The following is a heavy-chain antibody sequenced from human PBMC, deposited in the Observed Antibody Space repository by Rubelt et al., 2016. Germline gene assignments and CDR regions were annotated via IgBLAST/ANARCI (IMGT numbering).Heavy chain of an antibody. V-gene: IGHV1-2*06. Sequence: QVQLVQSGAEVKKPGASVKVSCKASGYTFTSYGISWVRQAPGQGLEWMGRINPNSGGTNYAQKFLCRVTMTRDTSISTASMELSRMRSDDTAGYYCARDVNRGTFGYWGQGALVT. CDR3: ARDVNRGTFGY. CDR1: GYTFTSYG. D-gene: IGHD2/OR15-2a*01. J-gene: IGHJ4*02. CDR2: INPNSGGT.